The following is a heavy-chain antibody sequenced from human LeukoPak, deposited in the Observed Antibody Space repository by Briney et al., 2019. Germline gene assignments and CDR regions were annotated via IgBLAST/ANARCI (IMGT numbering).Heavy chain of an antibody. CDR1: GFTFDDYA. D-gene: IGHD3-3*01. CDR3: AKDSGTIFGRQKWLLGWNRGVVKKAYDDAFDI. Sequence: GGSLRLSCAASGFTFDDYAMHWVRQAPGKGLEWVSLISWDGGSIYYADSVKGRFTISRDNSRNSLYLQMNSLRAEDTALYYCAKDSGTIFGRQKWLLGWNRGVVKKAYDDAFDIWGQGTMVTVSS. J-gene: IGHJ3*02. CDR2: ISWDGGSI. V-gene: IGHV3-43D*04.